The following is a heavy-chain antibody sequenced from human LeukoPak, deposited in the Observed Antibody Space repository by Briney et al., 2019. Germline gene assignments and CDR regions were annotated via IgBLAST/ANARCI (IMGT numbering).Heavy chain of an antibody. V-gene: IGHV3-74*01. CDR2: INSDGSST. J-gene: IGHJ6*02. CDR1: GFTFSSYW. Sequence: PGGSLRLSCAASGFTFSSYWMHWVRQAPGKGLVWVSRINSDGSSTSYADSVKGRFTISRDNAKNTLYLQMNSLRAEDTAVYYCARDESSSWSYYYYGMDVWGQGTTVTVSS. CDR3: ARDESSSWSYYYYGMDV. D-gene: IGHD6-13*01.